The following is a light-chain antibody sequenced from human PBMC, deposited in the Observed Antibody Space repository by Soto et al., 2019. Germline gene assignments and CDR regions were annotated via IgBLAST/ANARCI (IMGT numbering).Light chain of an antibody. Sequence: EIVMTQSPGTLSVSPGERATLSCRASQSVSVNLAWYQQKPGQAPRLLIYGVSTRATGIPARFSGSESGTEVTLTISSLQSEDFAVYDCQQYNDWPFTFGPGTKVDIK. CDR1: QSVSVN. CDR3: QQYNDWPFT. V-gene: IGKV3-15*01. J-gene: IGKJ3*01. CDR2: GVS.